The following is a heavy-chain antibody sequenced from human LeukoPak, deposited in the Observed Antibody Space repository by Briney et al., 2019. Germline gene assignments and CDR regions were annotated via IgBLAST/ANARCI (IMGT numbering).Heavy chain of an antibody. CDR3: ARDWAADTLRYFDL. V-gene: IGHV4-38-2*02. CDR1: GYSISSGYF. J-gene: IGHJ2*01. Sequence: SETPSLTCTVSGYSISSGYFWGWVRQPPGKDLEWIASIYHRGTTHYNPSLKSRLSISLDGPKNQFSLKMSSVTAADTAVYYCARDWAADTLRYFDLWGRGTLVTVSS. D-gene: IGHD6-13*01. CDR2: IYHRGTT.